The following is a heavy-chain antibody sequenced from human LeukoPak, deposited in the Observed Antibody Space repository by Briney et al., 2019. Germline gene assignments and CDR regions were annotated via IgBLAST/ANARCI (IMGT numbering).Heavy chain of an antibody. D-gene: IGHD3-16*02. Sequence: GGSLRLSCAASGFTFSIYAMSWVRQAPGKGLEWVSTISTSGGNTYYAGSVKGRFTISRDNSKNTLHLQMNSLRAEDTAVYYCAKAAEHIMITFGGVIATPFDYWGQGTLVTVSS. CDR1: GFTFSIYA. V-gene: IGHV3-23*01. CDR3: AKAAEHIMITFGGVIATPFDY. J-gene: IGHJ4*02. CDR2: ISTSGGNT.